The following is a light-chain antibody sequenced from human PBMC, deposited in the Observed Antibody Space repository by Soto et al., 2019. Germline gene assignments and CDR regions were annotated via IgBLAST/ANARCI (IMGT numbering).Light chain of an antibody. Sequence: EIVLTQSPATLSLSPGESATLSCRASQSVNSNYLAWYQQKPGQAPRLLIYGASSRATGIPDRFSGSGSGTDFTLTISRLEPEDFAVYYCQQYGSSPQGAFGQGTKVDIK. CDR1: QSVNSNY. CDR2: GAS. CDR3: QQYGSSPQGA. V-gene: IGKV3-20*01. J-gene: IGKJ1*01.